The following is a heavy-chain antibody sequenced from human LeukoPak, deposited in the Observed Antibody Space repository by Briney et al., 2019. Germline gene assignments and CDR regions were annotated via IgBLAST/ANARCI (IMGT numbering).Heavy chain of an antibody. CDR1: GFTFSSYA. Sequence: GWSLRLSCSAAGFTFSSYAMHWVRQAPGKGLEYVSAISSNGGSTYYADSVKGRFTISRDNSKNTLYLQMSSLRAEDTAVYYCVKLSQPSVGIRYWGAFDYWGQGTLVTVSS. J-gene: IGHJ4*02. CDR2: ISSNGGST. D-gene: IGHD3-9*01. V-gene: IGHV3-64D*09. CDR3: VKLSQPSVGIRYWGAFDY.